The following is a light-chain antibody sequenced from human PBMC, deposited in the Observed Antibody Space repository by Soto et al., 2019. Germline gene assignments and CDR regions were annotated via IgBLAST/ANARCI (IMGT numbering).Light chain of an antibody. J-gene: IGKJ1*01. V-gene: IGKV3-15*01. CDR3: QQYNNWPRWT. CDR1: QSVSSN. Sequence: EIVMTQSPATLSVSPGERATLSCRASQSVSSNLAWYQQEPGQAPRLLIYGASTRATGIPARFSGSGSGTEFTLTISSLRSEDFAVYYCQQYNNWPRWTFGQGTKV. CDR2: GAS.